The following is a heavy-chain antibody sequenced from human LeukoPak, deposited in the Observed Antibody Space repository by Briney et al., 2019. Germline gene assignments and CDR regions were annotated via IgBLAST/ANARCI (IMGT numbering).Heavy chain of an antibody. J-gene: IGHJ5*02. V-gene: IGHV1-18*01. Sequence: GASVKVSCKASGYTFTSYGISWVRQAPGQGLEWMGWISAYNGNTNYAQKLQGRVTKTTDTSTSTAYMELRSLRSDDTAVYYCAREVYSGYCSSTSCYSWFDPWGQGTLVTVSS. CDR3: AREVYSGYCSSTSCYSWFDP. CDR1: GYTFTSYG. CDR2: ISAYNGNT. D-gene: IGHD2-2*03.